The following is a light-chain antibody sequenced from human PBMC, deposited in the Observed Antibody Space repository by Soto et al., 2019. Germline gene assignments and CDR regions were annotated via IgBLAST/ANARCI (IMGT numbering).Light chain of an antibody. CDR3: QSYDSSLSGSV. J-gene: IGLJ1*01. V-gene: IGLV2-8*01. Sequence: QSVLTQPPSASGSPGQSVTISCTGTSSDVGGYDYVSWYQQHPGKAPKLLIYGNSNRPSGVPDRFSGSKSGTSASLAITGLQAEDEADYYCQSYDSSLSGSVFGTGTKLTVL. CDR2: GNS. CDR1: SSDVGGYDY.